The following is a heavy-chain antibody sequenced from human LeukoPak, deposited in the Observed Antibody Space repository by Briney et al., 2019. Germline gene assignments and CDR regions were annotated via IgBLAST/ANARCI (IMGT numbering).Heavy chain of an antibody. V-gene: IGHV1-18*01. CDR1: GYTFTSYG. CDR2: ISAYNGNT. CDR3: ARDGGETPYIVVVPAAMYIYYYYGMDV. J-gene: IGHJ6*02. D-gene: IGHD2-2*01. Sequence: ASVKVSCKASGYTFTSYGISWVRQAPGQGLEWMGGISAYNGNTNYAQKLQGRVTMTTDTSTSTAYMELRSLRSDDTAVYYCARDGGETPYIVVVPAAMYIYYYYGMDVWGQGTTVNVSS.